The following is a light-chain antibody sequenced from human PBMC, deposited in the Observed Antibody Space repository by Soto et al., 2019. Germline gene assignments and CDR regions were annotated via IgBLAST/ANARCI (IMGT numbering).Light chain of an antibody. V-gene: IGKV3-11*01. CDR3: QQRSNWPSIS. Sequence: EIVSTQSPATLSLSPGERAALSCRASQSVSTYLAWYQHKPGQAPRLLIYDASTRATDIPARFSGSGSGTDFTLTISSLESEDSAIYYGQQRSNWPSISFGQGTRLENK. CDR1: QSVSTY. J-gene: IGKJ5*01. CDR2: DAS.